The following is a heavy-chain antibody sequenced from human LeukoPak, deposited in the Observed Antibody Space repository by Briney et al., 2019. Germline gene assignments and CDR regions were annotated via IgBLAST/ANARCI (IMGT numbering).Heavy chain of an antibody. CDR3: ARGFGAVARRRFDY. CDR1: GGSISSYY. V-gene: IGHV4-59*01. J-gene: IGHJ4*02. D-gene: IGHD4-23*01. Sequence: SETLSLTCTVSGGSISSYYWSWIRQPPGKGLEWIGYIYYSGSTNYNPSLKSRVTISVDTSKNQFSLKLSSVTAADTAVYYCARGFGAVARRRFDYWGQGTLVTDSS. CDR2: IYYSGST.